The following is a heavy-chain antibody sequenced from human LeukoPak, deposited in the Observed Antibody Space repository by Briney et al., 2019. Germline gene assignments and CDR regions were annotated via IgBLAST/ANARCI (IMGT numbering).Heavy chain of an antibody. V-gene: IGHV3-23*01. Sequence: GGSLRLSCAASAFTFRSYAMIWVRHAPGEGLEWVSTVSASGGSTYYADSVKGRFTISRDNSNNTLSLQINSLRPEDTAVYYCAKGAASRGYTYMANWGQGTLVTVSS. CDR1: AFTFRSYA. J-gene: IGHJ4*02. D-gene: IGHD5-18*01. CDR2: VSASGGST. CDR3: AKGAASRGYTYMAN.